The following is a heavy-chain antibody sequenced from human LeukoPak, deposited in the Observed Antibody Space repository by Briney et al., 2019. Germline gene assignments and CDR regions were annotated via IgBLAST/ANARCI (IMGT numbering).Heavy chain of an antibody. Sequence: AGSLRLSCAASGLSFSSYAMSWGRQAPRKGLEWVSAIIDSGGSTYYAHSVKGRFTISRDTSKNTLYLQMNTLRAADTAVYYWAKSHCMDVWGQGTTVTVSS. CDR2: IIDSGGST. V-gene: IGHV3-23*01. CDR1: GLSFSSYA. J-gene: IGHJ6*02. CDR3: AKSHCMDV.